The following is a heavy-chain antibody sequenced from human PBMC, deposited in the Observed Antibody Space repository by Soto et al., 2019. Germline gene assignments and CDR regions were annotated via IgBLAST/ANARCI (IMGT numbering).Heavy chain of an antibody. D-gene: IGHD6-6*01. Sequence: PGGSLRLSCAASGFTFSNAWMSWVRQAPGKGLEWVGRIKSKTDGGTTDYAAPVKGRFTISRDDSKNTLYLQMNSLKTEDTAVYYCTTDECRIAARPCYYGMDVWGQGTTVTVSS. J-gene: IGHJ6*02. CDR2: IKSKTDGGTT. CDR1: GFTFSNAW. CDR3: TTDECRIAARPCYYGMDV. V-gene: IGHV3-15*01.